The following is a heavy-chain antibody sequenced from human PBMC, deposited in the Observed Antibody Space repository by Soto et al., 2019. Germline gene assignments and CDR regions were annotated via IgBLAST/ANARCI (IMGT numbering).Heavy chain of an antibody. D-gene: IGHD1-26*01. V-gene: IGHV3-30*18. CDR1: GFSFSTYG. CDR3: AKGFGNYYAFDY. CDR2: ISNDGSNK. J-gene: IGHJ4*02. Sequence: PGGSLRLSCAASGFSFSTYGMHWVRQAPGKGLEWVAFISNDGSNKYYADSVKGRFTISRDNSKNTLYLQMNSLRAEDTAVYYYAKGFGNYYAFDYWAQRTLVTVSS.